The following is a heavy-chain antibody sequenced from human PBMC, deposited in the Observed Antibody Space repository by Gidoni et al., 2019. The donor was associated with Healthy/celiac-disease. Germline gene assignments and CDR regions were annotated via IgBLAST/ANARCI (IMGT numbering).Heavy chain of an antibody. CDR3: ASVPYPLVGADEYFQH. J-gene: IGHJ1*01. Sequence: GKGLEWVSYISSSGSTIYYADSVKGRFTISRDNAKNSLYLQMNSLRAEDTAVYYCASVPYPLVGADEYFQHWGQGTLVTVSS. CDR2: ISSSGSTI. D-gene: IGHD1-26*01. V-gene: IGHV3-48*03.